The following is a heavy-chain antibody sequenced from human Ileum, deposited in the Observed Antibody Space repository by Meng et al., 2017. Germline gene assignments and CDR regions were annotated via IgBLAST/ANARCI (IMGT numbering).Heavy chain of an antibody. CDR1: GFTFSSYA. CDR3: ARYRDYDFWSGYLFRYGMDV. V-gene: IGHV3-30*01. D-gene: IGHD3-3*01. J-gene: IGHJ6*02. Sequence: GGSLRLSCAASGFTFSSYAMHWVRQAPGKGLEWVAVIAYDESNKYYADSVKGRFTISRDNSKNTLYLQMNSLRAEDTAVYYCARYRDYDFWSGYLFRYGMDVWGQGTTVTVSS. CDR2: IAYDESNK.